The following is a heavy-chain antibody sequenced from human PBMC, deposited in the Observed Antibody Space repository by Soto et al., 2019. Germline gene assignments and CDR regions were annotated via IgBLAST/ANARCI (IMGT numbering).Heavy chain of an antibody. CDR3: AGMPYTSGLRFDP. D-gene: IGHD6-19*01. CDR1: GGSITSGGHY. Sequence: SETLSLTCTVSGGSITSGGHYWSWIRQPPGKALQWIRFIYQSVVTSYNPSLASRVSISLDRSNNHYSLKLQSVTAADTAVYCCAGMPYTSGLRFDPWGPGTLVTVSS. V-gene: IGHV4-30-2*01. CDR2: IYQSVVT. J-gene: IGHJ5*02.